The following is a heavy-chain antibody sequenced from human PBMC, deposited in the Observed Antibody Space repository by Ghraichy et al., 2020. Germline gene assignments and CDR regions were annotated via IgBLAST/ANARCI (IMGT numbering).Heavy chain of an antibody. CDR1: GGTFSSYA. Sequence: SVKVSCKASGGTFSSYAISWVRQAPGQGLEWMGRIIPILGIANYAQKFQGRVTITADKSTSTAYMELSSLRSEDTAVYYCARGKAYCGGDCYSASYYGMDVWGQGTTVTVSS. J-gene: IGHJ6*02. D-gene: IGHD2-21*02. V-gene: IGHV1-69*04. CDR2: IIPILGIA. CDR3: ARGKAYCGGDCYSASYYGMDV.